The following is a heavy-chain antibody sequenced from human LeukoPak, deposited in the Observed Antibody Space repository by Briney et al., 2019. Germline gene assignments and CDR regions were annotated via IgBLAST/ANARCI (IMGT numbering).Heavy chain of an antibody. CDR1: GGSGSSGSYY. CDR3: ARGGSSWYSDAFDI. J-gene: IGHJ3*02. V-gene: IGHV4-61*01. D-gene: IGHD6-13*01. Sequence: PSETLSLTCTVSGGSGSSGSYYWRWIRRPPVEGLEWNGYIYYSWSTKYNPSLKSRVTVSVDTSKNQFSLKLSSVTAADTAVYYCARGGSSWYSDAFDIWGQGTMVTVSS. CDR2: IYYSWST.